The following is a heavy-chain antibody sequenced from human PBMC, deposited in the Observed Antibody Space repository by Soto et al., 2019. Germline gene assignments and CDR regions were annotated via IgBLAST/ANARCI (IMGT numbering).Heavy chain of an antibody. CDR2: ISAYNGNT. J-gene: IGHJ4*02. Sequence: ASVKVSCKPSGYTFTSYGITWVRQSPGQGLEWMGWISAYNGNTNYAQKFQGRVTITRDTSASTAYMELSSLRSEDTAVYYCARGLNGYLHYFDYWGQGTPVTVSS. CDR1: GYTFTSYG. CDR3: ARGLNGYLHYFDY. D-gene: IGHD5-18*01. V-gene: IGHV1-18*01.